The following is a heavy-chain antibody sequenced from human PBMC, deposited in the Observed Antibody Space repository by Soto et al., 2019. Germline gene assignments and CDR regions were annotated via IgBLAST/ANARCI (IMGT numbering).Heavy chain of an antibody. CDR2: ISGSDGFT. D-gene: IGHD2-2*01. V-gene: IGHV3-23*01. CDR1: GFTFSSYA. CDR3: AKGISNYYYYCMDV. J-gene: IGHJ6*03. Sequence: EVQVLESGGGLVQPGGSLRLSCAASGFTFSSYAMSWVRQAPGKGLEWVSAISGSDGFTYYADTVKGSFTISRDNSKNMLYLQMNSLRADDTAVYYCAKGISNYYYYCMDVWGKGTTVTVSS.